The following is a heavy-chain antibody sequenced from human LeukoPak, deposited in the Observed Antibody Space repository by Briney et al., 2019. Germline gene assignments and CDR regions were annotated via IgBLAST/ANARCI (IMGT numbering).Heavy chain of an antibody. V-gene: IGHV1-69*01. CDR1: GGTFSSYA. CDR3: ATGMLAYYYYYYMDV. J-gene: IGHJ6*03. Sequence: SVKVSCKASGGTFSSYAISWVRQAPGQGLEWMGGIIPIFGTANYAQKFQGRVTITADESTSTAYMELSSLRSEDTAAYYCATGMLAYYYYYYMDVWGKGTTVTVSS. D-gene: IGHD2-8*01. CDR2: IIPIFGTA.